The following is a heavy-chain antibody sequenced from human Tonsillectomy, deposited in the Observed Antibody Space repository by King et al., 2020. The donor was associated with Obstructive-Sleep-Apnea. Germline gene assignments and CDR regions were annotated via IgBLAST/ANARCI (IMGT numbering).Heavy chain of an antibody. CDR3: ARERDYSSVSTRYFDY. V-gene: IGHV3-30-3*01. Sequence: VQLVESGGGVVQPGRSLRLSCAASGFTFNSYTMHWLRQAPGMGPEWVAFVSSAGNNNHYADSVKGRFIISRDNSKNTLFLQMNGLRADDTAVYYCARERDYSSVSTRYFDYWGQGALVTVSS. J-gene: IGHJ4*02. CDR2: VSSAGNNN. CDR1: GFTFNSYT. D-gene: IGHD3-10*01.